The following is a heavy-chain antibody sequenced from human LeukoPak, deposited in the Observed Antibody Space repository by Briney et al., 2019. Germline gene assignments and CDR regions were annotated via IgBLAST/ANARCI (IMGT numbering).Heavy chain of an antibody. D-gene: IGHD3-10*01. Sequence: GGSLRLSCAATGFTFSSYAMHWVRQAPGKGLDWVAVISYDGANKYYADSVKGRFTISRDNSKNTLYLQLNSLRAEDTAVYLCARGPLWFGELLDWGQGILVTVSS. CDR2: ISYDGANK. J-gene: IGHJ4*02. V-gene: IGHV3-30-3*01. CDR1: GFTFSSYA. CDR3: ARGPLWFGELLD.